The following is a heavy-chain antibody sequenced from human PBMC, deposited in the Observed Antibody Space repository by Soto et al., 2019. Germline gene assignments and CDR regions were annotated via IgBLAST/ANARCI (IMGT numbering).Heavy chain of an antibody. CDR2: ISYDGSNK. CDR1: GFTFSSYG. J-gene: IGHJ4*02. Sequence: QVQLVESGGGVVQPGRSLRLSCAASGFTFSSYGMHWVRQAPGKGLEWVAVISYDGSNKYYADSVKGRFTISRDNSKNTLYLQMTSRRDEDTDVYYCAKGSSSVWGQGTLVTVSS. D-gene: IGHD6-6*01. V-gene: IGHV3-30*18. CDR3: AKGSSSV.